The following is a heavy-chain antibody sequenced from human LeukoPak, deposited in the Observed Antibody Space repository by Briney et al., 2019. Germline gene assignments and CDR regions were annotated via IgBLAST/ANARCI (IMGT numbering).Heavy chain of an antibody. D-gene: IGHD3-22*01. J-gene: IGHJ1*01. CDR3: ARARPYYYDSSEYFQH. Sequence: ASVKVSCKASGYTFTGYYMHWVRQAPGQGLEWMGWINPNSGGTNYAQKFQGRVTMTRDTSTSTAYMELSRLRSDDTAVYYCARARPYYYDSSEYFQHWGQGTLVTVSS. CDR2: INPNSGGT. CDR1: GYTFTGYY. V-gene: IGHV1-2*02.